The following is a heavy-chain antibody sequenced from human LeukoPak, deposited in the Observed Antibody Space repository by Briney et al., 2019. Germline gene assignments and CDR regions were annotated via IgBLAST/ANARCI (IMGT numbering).Heavy chain of an antibody. CDR1: GYTFTTYG. V-gene: IGHV1-18*01. CDR2: ISAHNGNT. D-gene: IGHD1-1*01. Sequence: GASVTVSCTSSGYTFTTYGISWVRQAPGQGHEWMGWISAHNGNTNYAQNLQGRVTMTTDTSTSTAYMELRSLGSDDTAVYYCARDKLERRYNYYYYGLDVWGQGTTVTVSS. CDR3: ARDKLERRYNYYYYGLDV. J-gene: IGHJ6*02.